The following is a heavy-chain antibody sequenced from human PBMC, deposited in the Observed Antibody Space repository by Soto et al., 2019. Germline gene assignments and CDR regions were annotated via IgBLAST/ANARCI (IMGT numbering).Heavy chain of an antibody. CDR3: ARGGQCLDD. CDR2: IYYIGST. V-gene: IGHV4-59*01. CDR1: GGSISSYY. D-gene: IGHD6-19*01. Sequence: TVSGGSISSYYWSWIRHPPGKGLELIGYIYYIGSTHYNPSPNTRVTIQIDTYKKQFSLRLSSVPDADPAVHYWARGGQCLDDGGKGTLVTVS. J-gene: IGHJ4*02.